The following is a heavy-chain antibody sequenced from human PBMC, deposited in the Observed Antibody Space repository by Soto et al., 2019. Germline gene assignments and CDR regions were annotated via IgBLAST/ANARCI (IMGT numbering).Heavy chain of an antibody. CDR2: IYYSGNT. J-gene: IGHJ5*02. V-gene: IGHV4-30-4*01. CDR1: GGSISSGDYY. CDR3: AREVANWFDP. Sequence: SETLSLTCTVSGGSISSGDYYWSWIRQPPGKGLEWIGYIYYSGNTYYNPSLKSRVTISVDTSKNQFSLKLSSVTAADTAVYYCAREVANWFDPWGQGTLVTVSS.